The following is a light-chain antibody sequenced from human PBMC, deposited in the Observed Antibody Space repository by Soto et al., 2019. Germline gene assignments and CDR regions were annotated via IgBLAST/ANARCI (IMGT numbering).Light chain of an antibody. V-gene: IGKV3-15*01. J-gene: IGKJ2*01. Sequence: EIVMTQSPATLSESLGERVTLSCRASQSVSSYLAWYQQKPGQAPRLLISDASTRATDIPDRFSGSGSGTDFTLTISSLLSTDLAVYYCLQYSTWPPLYTFGQGTKLEIK. CDR1: QSVSSY. CDR3: LQYSTWPPLYT. CDR2: DAS.